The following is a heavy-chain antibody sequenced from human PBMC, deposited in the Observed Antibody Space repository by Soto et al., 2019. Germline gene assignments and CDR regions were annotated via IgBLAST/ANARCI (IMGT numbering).Heavy chain of an antibody. Sequence: GESLKISCKGSGYSFATYWIGWVRQMPGKGLEWVGIIYPGDSDTRYSPSFQGQVTMSADKSINTAYLQWSSLKASDTAMYYCATGGYCTTTSCYNFFDYWGQGSLVTVSS. V-gene: IGHV5-51*01. J-gene: IGHJ4*02. CDR3: ATGGYCTTTSCYNFFDY. CDR1: GYSFATYW. D-gene: IGHD2-2*02. CDR2: IYPGDSDT.